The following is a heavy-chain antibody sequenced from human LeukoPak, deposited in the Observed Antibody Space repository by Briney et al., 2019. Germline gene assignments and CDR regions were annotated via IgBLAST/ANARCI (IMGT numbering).Heavy chain of an antibody. CDR2: ISGSGGST. J-gene: IGHJ4*02. D-gene: IGHD1-1*01. Sequence: PGGSLRLSCAASGFSFSNYWMSWVRQAPGKGLEWVSAISGSGGSTYYADSVKGRFTISRDNSKNTLYLQMNSLRAEDTAVYYCAKDLTGTYSDYFDYWGQGTLDTVSS. CDR3: AKDLTGTYSDYFDY. V-gene: IGHV3-23*01. CDR1: GFSFSNYW.